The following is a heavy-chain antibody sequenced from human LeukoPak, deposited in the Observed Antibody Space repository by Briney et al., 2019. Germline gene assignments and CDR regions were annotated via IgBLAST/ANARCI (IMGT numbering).Heavy chain of an antibody. CDR3: ARGAEYYYDSSGYFPFDY. D-gene: IGHD3-22*01. CDR2: ITSNSHI. CDR1: GFTFSSYS. Sequence: GGSLRLSCAASGFTFSSYSMNWVRQAPGKGLEWVSSITSNSHIYYADSVKGRFAISRDNAKNSLYLQMNSLRAEDTAVYYCARGAEYYYDSSGYFPFDYWGQGTLVTVSS. J-gene: IGHJ4*02. V-gene: IGHV3-21*01.